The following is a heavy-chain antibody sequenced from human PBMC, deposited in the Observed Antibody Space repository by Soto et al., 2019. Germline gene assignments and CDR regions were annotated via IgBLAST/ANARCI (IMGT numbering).Heavy chain of an antibody. CDR1: GFTFSSYW. J-gene: IGHJ4*02. CDR3: ARGGGIATRGFDY. V-gene: IGHV3-74*01. CDR2: LNSDGSST. D-gene: IGHD6-6*01. Sequence: VQLVESGGGLVQPGGSLRLSCAASGFTFSSYWMHWVRQAPGKGLVWVSRLNSDGSSTNYADSVKGRFTISRDNAKNTLYLQMNSLRADDTAVYYCARGGGIATRGFDYWGQGTLVTVSS.